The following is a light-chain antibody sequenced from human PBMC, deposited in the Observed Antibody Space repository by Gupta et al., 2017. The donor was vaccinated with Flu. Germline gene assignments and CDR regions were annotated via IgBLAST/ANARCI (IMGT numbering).Light chain of an antibody. CDR1: QGVSSN. CDR3: QQYSDWPPLT. J-gene: IGKJ4*01. CDR2: GAS. V-gene: IGKV3-15*01. Sequence: ERATLSCRASQGVSSNLAWYLQTPGQSPRLPIYGASTRATGIPARFSGSGSGTEFTLTISSLQSEDFGVYYCQQYSDWPPLTFGGGTKVEIK.